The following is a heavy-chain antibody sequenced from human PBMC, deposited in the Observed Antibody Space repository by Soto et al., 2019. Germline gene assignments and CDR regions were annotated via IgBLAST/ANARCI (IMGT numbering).Heavy chain of an antibody. CDR3: TTDALRFLEWLSY. V-gene: IGHV3-15*01. Sequence: EVQLVESGGGLVKHGGSLRLSCAASGLTFSKAWMSWVRQAPGKGLEWVGRIKSKTDGGTTDYAAPVKGRFTITRDDSKNTLYLQMNSLKTEDTAVYYCTTDALRFLEWLSYWGQGTLVTVSS. CDR1: GLTFSKAW. J-gene: IGHJ4*02. CDR2: IKSKTDGGTT. D-gene: IGHD3-3*01.